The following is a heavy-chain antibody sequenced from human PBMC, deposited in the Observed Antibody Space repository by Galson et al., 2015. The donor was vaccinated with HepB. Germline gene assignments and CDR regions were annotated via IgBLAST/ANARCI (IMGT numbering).Heavy chain of an antibody. CDR3: ARGYCSSTNCYWGAFDI. V-gene: IGHV3-23*01. J-gene: IGHJ3*02. D-gene: IGHD2-2*01. Sequence: SLRLSCAASGFTFSTYTMSWVRQAPGKGLEWVSDIIGRGGETHYADSVKGRFTISRDNFKNTLNLQMNSLRAEDTAVYYCARGYCSSTNCYWGAFDIWGQGTTVTVSS. CDR2: IIGRGGET. CDR1: GFTFSTYT.